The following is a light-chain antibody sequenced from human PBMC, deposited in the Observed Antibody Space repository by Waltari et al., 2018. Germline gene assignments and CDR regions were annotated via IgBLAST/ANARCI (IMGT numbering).Light chain of an antibody. CDR3: QQLSSYPLT. Sequence: DIQMTQSPPTMSASVGDRVTVTCRASQSISIWLAWYQQKPGKAPNLLIYKASTLDSGVPSRFSGSGSGTEFTLTISSLQPEDFATYYCQQLSSYPLTFGGGTKVEIK. CDR2: KAS. V-gene: IGKV1-5*03. J-gene: IGKJ4*01. CDR1: QSISIW.